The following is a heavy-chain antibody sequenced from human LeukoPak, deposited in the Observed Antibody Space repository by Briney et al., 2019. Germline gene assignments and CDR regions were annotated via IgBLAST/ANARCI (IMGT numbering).Heavy chain of an antibody. CDR2: INPYSGGT. J-gene: IGHJ4*02. Sequence: ASVKVSCKASGYTFTDYYMHWVRQAPGQGLEWMGYINPYSGGTRSAQKFQGRVTMTRDTSISTAYMELSRLRSDDTAVYYCARAASPFSSSYCDYWGQGTLVTVSS. V-gene: IGHV1-2*02. CDR1: GYTFTDYY. D-gene: IGHD2-2*01. CDR3: ARAASPFSSSYCDY.